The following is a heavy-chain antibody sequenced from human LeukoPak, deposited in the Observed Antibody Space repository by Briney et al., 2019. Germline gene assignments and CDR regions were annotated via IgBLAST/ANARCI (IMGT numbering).Heavy chain of an antibody. CDR2: INHSGST. Sequence: SETLSLTCAVYGGSFSGYYWSWIRQPPGKGLEWIGEINHSGSTNYNPSLKSRVTISVDTSKNQFSLKLSSVTAADTAVYYCARDEGVILNYWGQGTLVTVSS. CDR3: ARDEGVILNY. J-gene: IGHJ4*02. D-gene: IGHD3-16*02. V-gene: IGHV4-34*01. CDR1: GGSFSGYY.